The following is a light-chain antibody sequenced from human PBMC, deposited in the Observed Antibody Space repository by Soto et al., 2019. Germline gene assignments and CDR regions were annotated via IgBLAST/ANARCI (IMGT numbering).Light chain of an antibody. J-gene: IGLJ1*01. CDR3: AAWDASLNGYV. CDR1: SSNIGSKT. V-gene: IGLV1-44*01. Sequence: VLTQPPSASGTPGQRVTISCSGSSSNIGSKTVNWYQQLPGTAPKLLIYSNYQRPSGVPDRFSGSKSGTSASLAISGLQSEDEADYYCAAWDASLNGYVFGTGTKVTVL. CDR2: SNY.